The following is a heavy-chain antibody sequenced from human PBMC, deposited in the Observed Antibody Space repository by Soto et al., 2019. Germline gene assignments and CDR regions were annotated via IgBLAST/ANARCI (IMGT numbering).Heavy chain of an antibody. D-gene: IGHD3-22*01. CDR3: ARGLSSYDSSENDY. CDR2: IIPILGIA. J-gene: IGHJ4*02. V-gene: IGHV1-69*02. Sequence: ASVKVSCKASGGTFSSYTISWVRQAPGQGLEWMGRIIPILGIANYAQKFQGRVTITADKSTSTAYMELSSLRSEDTAVYYCARGLSSYDSSENDYWGQGTLVTVS. CDR1: GGTFSSYT.